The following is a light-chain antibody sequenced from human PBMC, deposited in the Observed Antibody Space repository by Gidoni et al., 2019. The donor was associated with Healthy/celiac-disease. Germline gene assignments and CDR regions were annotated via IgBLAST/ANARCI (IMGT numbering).Light chain of an antibody. CDR3: QQYNNWPPRT. CDR2: GAS. CDR1: QSVSSN. V-gene: IGKV3-15*01. J-gene: IGKJ1*01. Sequence: EIVMTQSPATRSVSPGERATLSCRASQSVSSNFAWYQQKPGQAPRLLIYGASTRATGIPARFSGSGSGTEFTLTISSLQSEDFAVYYCQQYNNWPPRTFGQGTKVEIK.